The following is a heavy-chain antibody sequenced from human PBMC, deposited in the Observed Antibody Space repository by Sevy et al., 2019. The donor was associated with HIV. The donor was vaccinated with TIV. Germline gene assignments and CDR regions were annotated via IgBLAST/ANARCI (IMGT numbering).Heavy chain of an antibody. D-gene: IGHD4-17*01. J-gene: IGHJ4*02. CDR1: GFTFSTYG. CDR2: MWFDGSNT. V-gene: IGHV3-33*01. Sequence: GGSLGLSCAASGFTFSTYGMHWVRQAPGKGLEWVAVMWFDGSNTYYADSVKGRFTISRDIAKNTLHLQMNTLRAEDTAVYYCARDLEFYDYGDYGPAFMPDYWGQGTLVTVSS. CDR3: ARDLEFYDYGDYGPAFMPDY.